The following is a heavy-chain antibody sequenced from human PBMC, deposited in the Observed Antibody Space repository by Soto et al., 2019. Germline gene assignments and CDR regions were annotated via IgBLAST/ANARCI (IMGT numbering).Heavy chain of an antibody. CDR2: INPILSVS. J-gene: IGHJ5*01. V-gene: IGHV1-69*02. CDR3: ASSYGSGYRAFDS. D-gene: IGHD3-10*01. CDR1: GDTFNFYS. Sequence: QVQLVQSGAEVKKPGSSVRVSCKASGDTFNFYSINWVRQAPGLGLEWMGRINPILSVSNYAPRFQGRVTMTADKSTSTAYMELSSLRSEDTAMYYCASSYGSGYRAFDSWGQGALVTVS.